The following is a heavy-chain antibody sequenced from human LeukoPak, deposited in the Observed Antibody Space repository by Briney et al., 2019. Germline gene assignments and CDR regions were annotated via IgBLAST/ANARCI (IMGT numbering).Heavy chain of an antibody. CDR1: GGSISSIGYY. D-gene: IGHD4-17*01. CDR2: IYYSGST. CDR3: ARHVQITVSAQTRLDF. V-gene: IGHV4-39*01. Sequence: SETLSLTCTVSGGSISSIGYYWGWIRQPPRKGLEWIGTIYYSGSTYYNPSLKSRVTISVDTSKNQFSLKVSSVTAVDTAIYYCARHVQITVSAQTRLDFWGQGTLVTVSS. J-gene: IGHJ4*02.